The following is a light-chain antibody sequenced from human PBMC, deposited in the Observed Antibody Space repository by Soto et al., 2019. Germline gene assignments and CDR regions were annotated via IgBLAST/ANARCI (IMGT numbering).Light chain of an antibody. CDR3: SSYAGSNNVV. Sequence: QSALTQPPSASGSPGQSVTISCTGTSRDVGGYNYVSWYQQRPGKAPKLMIYEVRQRPSGVPDRFSGSKSGNTASLTVSGLQAEDEADYYCSSYAGSNNVVFGGGTKVTVL. CDR1: SRDVGGYNY. J-gene: IGLJ2*01. CDR2: EVR. V-gene: IGLV2-8*01.